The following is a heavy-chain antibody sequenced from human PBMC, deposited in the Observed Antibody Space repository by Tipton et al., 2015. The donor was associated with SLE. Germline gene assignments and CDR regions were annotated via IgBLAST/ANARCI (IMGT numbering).Heavy chain of an antibody. V-gene: IGHV4-34*01. CDR2: INHSGST. Sequence: TLSLTCAVYGGSFSGYYWSWIRQPPGKGLEWIGEINHSGSTNYNPSLKSRVTISVDTSKNQFSLKLSSVTAADTAVYYCARGKADYYGSGSFYYYYYYMDVWDKGTTVTVSS. CDR3: ARGKADYYGSGSFYYYYYYMDV. D-gene: IGHD3-10*01. CDR1: GGSFSGYY. J-gene: IGHJ6*03.